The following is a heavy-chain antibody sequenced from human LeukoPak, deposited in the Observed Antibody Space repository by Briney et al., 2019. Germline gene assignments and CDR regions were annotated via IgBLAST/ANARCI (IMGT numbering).Heavy chain of an antibody. CDR2: INTNTGNP. D-gene: IGHD6-13*01. V-gene: IGHV7-4-1*02. CDR1: GYTFTSYA. CDR3: ASGIAAAGYYYYYMDV. J-gene: IGHJ6*03. Sequence: ASVKVSCKASGYTFTSYAMNWVRQAPGQGLEWMGWINTNTGNPTYAQGFTGRFVFSLDTSVSTAYLQISSLKAEDTAVYYCASGIAAAGYYYYYMDVWGKGTTVTVSS.